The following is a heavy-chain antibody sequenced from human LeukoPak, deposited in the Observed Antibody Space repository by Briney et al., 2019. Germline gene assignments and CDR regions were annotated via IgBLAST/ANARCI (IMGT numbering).Heavy chain of an antibody. J-gene: IGHJ6*02. D-gene: IGHD6-13*01. V-gene: IGHV3-30*03. CDR3: ARDPLNTIAADDYYGMDV. Sequence: GGSLRLSCAAAGFTFSSYGMHWVRQAPGKGLEWVAVISYDGSNKYYADSVKGRFTISRDNSKNSLYLQMNSLRAEATAVYYCARDPLNTIAADDYYGMDVWGQGTTVTVSS. CDR1: GFTFSSYG. CDR2: ISYDGSNK.